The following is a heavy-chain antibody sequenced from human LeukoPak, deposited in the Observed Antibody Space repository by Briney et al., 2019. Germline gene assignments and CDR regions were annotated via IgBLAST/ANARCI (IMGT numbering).Heavy chain of an antibody. CDR1: GFTFSSYW. V-gene: IGHV3-7*04. CDR2: IKQDESEK. D-gene: IGHD3-10*01. CDR3: ARDVPFGESCDY. Sequence: GGSLRLSCAASGFTFSSYWMSWVRQAPGKGLEWVANIKQDESEKYYVHSVEGRFTISRDNAKHSLYLQMNSLRADDTGVYYWARDVPFGESCDYWGQGTLVSVSS. J-gene: IGHJ4*02.